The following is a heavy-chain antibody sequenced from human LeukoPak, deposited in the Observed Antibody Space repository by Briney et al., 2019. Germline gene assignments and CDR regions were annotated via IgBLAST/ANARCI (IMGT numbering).Heavy chain of an antibody. V-gene: IGHV3-30*18. Sequence: GGSLRLSCAASGFTFSSHGMHWVRQAPGKGLEWVALMSYDGTNKVYADSVKGRFTISRDNSKNTLYLEMNDLRAEDTAVYYCAKRGYCSGGRCYSFHFDYWGQGTLVTVSS. CDR1: GFTFSSHG. D-gene: IGHD2-15*01. CDR3: AKRGYCSGGRCYSFHFDY. J-gene: IGHJ4*02. CDR2: MSYDGTNK.